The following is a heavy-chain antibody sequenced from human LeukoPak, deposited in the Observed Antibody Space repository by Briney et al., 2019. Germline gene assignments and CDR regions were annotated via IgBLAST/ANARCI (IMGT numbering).Heavy chain of an antibody. CDR1: GGSISSSSYY. V-gene: IGHV4-39*07. CDR3: ARESTAGSSGWYRGLNWFDP. Sequence: SETLSLTCTVSGGSISSSSYYWGWIRQPPGKGLEWIGSIYYSGSTYYNPSLKSRVTISVDTSKNQFSLKLSSVTAADTAVYYCARESTAGSSGWYRGLNWFDPWGQGTLVTVSS. CDR2: IYYSGST. J-gene: IGHJ5*02. D-gene: IGHD6-19*01.